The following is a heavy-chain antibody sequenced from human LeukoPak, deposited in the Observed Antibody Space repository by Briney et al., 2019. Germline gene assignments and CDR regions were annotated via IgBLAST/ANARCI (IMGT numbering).Heavy chain of an antibody. CDR1: GGSISSYY. D-gene: IGHD3-16*02. CDR3: ARGCLMITFGGVIAQPQYFDY. Sequence: KSSETLSLTCTVSGGSISSYYWAWIRQPPGKGLEWIGYIYYSGSTYYNPSLKSRVTISVDTSKNQFSLKLSSVTAADTAVYYCARGCLMITFGGVIAQPQYFDYWGQGTLVTVSS. V-gene: IGHV4-59*06. J-gene: IGHJ4*02. CDR2: IYYSGST.